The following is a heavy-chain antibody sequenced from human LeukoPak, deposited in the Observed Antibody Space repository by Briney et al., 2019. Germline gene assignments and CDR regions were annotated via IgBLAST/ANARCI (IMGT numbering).Heavy chain of an antibody. Sequence: GGSLRLSCAASGFTFSSYAMSWVRQAPGKGLEWVSAISGSGGSTYYADSVKGRFTISRDNSKNTLYLQMNSLRAEDTAVYYCAKTYDFWSGYYGRGYYYMDVWGKGTTVTVSS. CDR3: AKTYDFWSGYYGRGYYYMDV. CDR1: GFTFSSYA. J-gene: IGHJ6*03. V-gene: IGHV3-23*01. D-gene: IGHD3-3*01. CDR2: ISGSGGST.